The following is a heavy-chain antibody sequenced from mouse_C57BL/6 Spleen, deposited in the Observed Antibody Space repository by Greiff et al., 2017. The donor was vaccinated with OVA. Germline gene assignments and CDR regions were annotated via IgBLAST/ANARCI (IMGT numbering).Heavy chain of an antibody. D-gene: IGHD1-1*01. CDR2: IHPNSGST. Sequence: VQLQQPGAELVKPGASVKLSCKASGYTFTSYWMHWVKQRPGQGLEWIGMIHPNSGSTNYNEKFKSKATLTVDKSSSTAYMQLSSLTSEDSAVYYCARRNITTVAWYFDVWGTGTTVTVSS. J-gene: IGHJ1*03. CDR1: GYTFTSYW. CDR3: ARRNITTVAWYFDV. V-gene: IGHV1-64*01.